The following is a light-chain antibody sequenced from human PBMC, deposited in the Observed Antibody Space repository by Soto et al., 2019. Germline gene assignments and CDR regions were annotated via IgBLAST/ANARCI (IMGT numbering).Light chain of an antibody. CDR2: DAS. CDR1: RTVFNF. CDR3: QQRAIWPYT. V-gene: IGKV3-11*01. J-gene: IGKJ2*01. Sequence: EIALTQSPATLSLSPGERATLSCRANRTVFNFLIWYQQKPGQAPRLLIYDASNRATDIPARFSGTGSGTDFRRTISSLEPEDFALYFCQQRAIWPYTFGPGTKLEIK.